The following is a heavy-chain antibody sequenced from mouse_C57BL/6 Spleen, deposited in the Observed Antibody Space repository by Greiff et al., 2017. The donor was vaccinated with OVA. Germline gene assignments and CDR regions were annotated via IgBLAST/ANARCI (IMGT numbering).Heavy chain of an antibody. V-gene: IGHV1-69*01. CDR3: AKLGREDYFDY. CDR2: IDPSDSYT. CDR1: GYTFTSYW. Sequence: VQLQQPGAELVMPGASVKLSCKASGYTFTSYWMHWVKQRPGQGLEWIGEIDPSDSYTNYNQKFKGKSTLTVDKSSSTAYMQLSSLTSEDSAVYYCAKLGREDYFDYWGQGTTLTVSS. D-gene: IGHD4-1*01. J-gene: IGHJ2*01.